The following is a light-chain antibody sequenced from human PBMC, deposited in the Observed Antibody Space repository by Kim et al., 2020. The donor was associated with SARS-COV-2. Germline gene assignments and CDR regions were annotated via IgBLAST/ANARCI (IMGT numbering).Light chain of an antibody. V-gene: IGKV1-33*01. J-gene: IGKJ1*01. CDR3: QQYNNLPWT. CDR1: QDIKNY. CDR2: DAS. Sequence: DIQMTQSPSSLSASVGDRVTITCQASQDIKNYLNWYQQKPGIAPKLLIYDASTLETGVPSRFSGSASGTDFTFTITSLQPEDIATYYCQQYNNLPWTFGQGTKVVIK.